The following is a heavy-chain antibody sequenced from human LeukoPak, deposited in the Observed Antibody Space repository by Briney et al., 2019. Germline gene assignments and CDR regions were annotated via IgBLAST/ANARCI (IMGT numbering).Heavy chain of an antibody. CDR3: VRGGGYSYGSFDY. CDR1: GFTFSSYA. V-gene: IGHV3-30-3*01. D-gene: IGHD5-18*01. Sequence: PGGSLRLSCAASGFTFSSYAMHWVRQAPGKGLEWVAVISYGGSNKYYADSVKGRFTISRDNSKNTLYLQMNSLRAEDTAVYYCVRGGGYSYGSFDYWGQGTLVTVSS. J-gene: IGHJ4*02. CDR2: ISYGGSNK.